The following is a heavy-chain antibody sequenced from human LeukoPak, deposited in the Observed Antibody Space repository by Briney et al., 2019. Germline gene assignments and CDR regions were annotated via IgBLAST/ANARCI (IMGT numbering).Heavy chain of an antibody. CDR2: IGGSSTSI. Sequence: GGSLRLSCAASGFTFSIYSMNWVRQAPGKGLEWVSSIGGSSTSIYYADSVKGRFTISRDNAKNSLYLQMNSLRVEDTAVYYCARDWERKGFYGSGSAVDYWGQGTLVTVSS. V-gene: IGHV3-21*01. D-gene: IGHD3-10*01. CDR3: ARDWERKGFYGSGSAVDY. J-gene: IGHJ4*02. CDR1: GFTFSIYS.